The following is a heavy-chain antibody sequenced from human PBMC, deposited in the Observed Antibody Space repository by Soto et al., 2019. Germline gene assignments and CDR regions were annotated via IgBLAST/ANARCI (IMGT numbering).Heavy chain of an antibody. J-gene: IGHJ4*02. Sequence: GGSLRLSCAGSGPTFIDYTMSWGRQAPGKGLEWVSSIRGGEQTTFYADSVRGRFTISRDDSNNTLSLQMYSLRAQDTALYYCAKTRGWKSEHISIWGQGTPVTVSS. CDR3: AKTRGWKSEHISI. CDR1: GPTFIDYT. V-gene: IGHV3-23*01. D-gene: IGHD1-1*01. CDR2: IRGGEQTT.